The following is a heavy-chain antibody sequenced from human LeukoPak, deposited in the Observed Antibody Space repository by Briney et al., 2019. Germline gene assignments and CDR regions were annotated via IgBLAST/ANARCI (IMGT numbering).Heavy chain of an antibody. J-gene: IGHJ4*02. Sequence: ASVKVSCKASGYSSSNYGISWVRQAPGQGLEWMGWISAYNGNTNYAQKLQGRVTMTTDTSTSTAYMELRSLRSDDTAVYYCARDSSIGELHTSYWGQGTLVTVSS. CDR2: ISAYNGNT. V-gene: IGHV1-18*01. CDR3: ARDSSIGELHTSY. CDR1: GYSSSNYG. D-gene: IGHD1-26*01.